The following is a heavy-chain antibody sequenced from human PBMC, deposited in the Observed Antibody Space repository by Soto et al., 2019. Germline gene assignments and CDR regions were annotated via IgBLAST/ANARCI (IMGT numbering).Heavy chain of an antibody. V-gene: IGHV4-31*03. Sequence: QVQLQESGPGLVKPSQTLSLTCTVSGGSISSGGYYWSWIRQHPGKGLEWIGYIYYSGSTYYHPSLKSRVTISVDTSKNQFSLKLSSVTAADTAVYYCAREKDSSGYYDLAMDVWGQGTTVTVSS. CDR3: AREKDSSGYYDLAMDV. J-gene: IGHJ6*02. D-gene: IGHD3-22*01. CDR1: GGSISSGGYY. CDR2: IYYSGST.